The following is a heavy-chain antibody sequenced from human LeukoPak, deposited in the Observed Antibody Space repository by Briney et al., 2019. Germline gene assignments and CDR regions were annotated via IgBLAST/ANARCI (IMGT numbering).Heavy chain of an antibody. Sequence: PGGSLRLSCVASGLPIADFAMHCLRQAPGKGLEWVSLISGDGVSTFYADSVKGRFSISRDNSKNSLSLEMNSLRTEDTAMYYCARESGKFDYWGQGTLVAVSS. CDR2: ISGDGVST. CDR1: GLPIADFA. V-gene: IGHV3-43*02. CDR3: ARESGKFDY. J-gene: IGHJ4*02.